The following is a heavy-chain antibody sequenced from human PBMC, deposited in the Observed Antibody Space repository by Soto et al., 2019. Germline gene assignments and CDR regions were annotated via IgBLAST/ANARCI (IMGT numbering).Heavy chain of an antibody. D-gene: IGHD2-2*01. J-gene: IGHJ4*01. Sequence: QVQLQQWGAGLLKPSDTLSLTCGVYGGSFSAYYWNWIRQPPGKGLEWIGEINHSGSTNYNPSLMSRATKSVETSKNQVSVKLSCVTAAESAVYYCARRLVYYSGTTCLRYSDYWGHGTLVTVSS. V-gene: IGHV4-34*01. CDR2: INHSGST. CDR1: GGSFSAYY. CDR3: ARRLVYYSGTTCLRYSDY.